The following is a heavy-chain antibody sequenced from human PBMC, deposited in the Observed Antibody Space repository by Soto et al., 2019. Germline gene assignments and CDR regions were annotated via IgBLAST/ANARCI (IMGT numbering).Heavy chain of an antibody. D-gene: IGHD2-15*01. V-gene: IGHV4-30-2*01. CDR2: IYYSGST. J-gene: IGHJ4*02. Sequence: QLQLQESGSELVKPSQTLSLTCAVSGGSISSGGYSWSWIRQPPGKGLEWIGYIYYSGSTYYNPSLKSRVTILVDRSKNQFSLKLSSVTAADTAVYYCARGEVVALGYWGQGTLVTVSS. CDR1: GGSISSGGYS. CDR3: ARGEVVALGY.